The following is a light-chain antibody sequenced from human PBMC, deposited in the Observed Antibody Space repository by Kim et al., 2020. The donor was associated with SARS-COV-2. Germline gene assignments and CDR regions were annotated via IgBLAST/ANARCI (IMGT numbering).Light chain of an antibody. CDR1: QGISSY. V-gene: IGKV1-8*01. Sequence: STGDRVTITCRASQGISSYLAWYQHKPGQAPKLLIYAQSTLQSGVPSRFSSSGSGTDFTLTISCLQSEDFATYYCQQYYSYPPLTFGGGTEVDIK. J-gene: IGKJ4*01. CDR2: AQS. CDR3: QQYYSYPPLT.